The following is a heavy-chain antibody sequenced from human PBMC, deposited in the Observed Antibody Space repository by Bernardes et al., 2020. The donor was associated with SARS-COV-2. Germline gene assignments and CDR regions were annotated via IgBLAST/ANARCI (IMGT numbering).Heavy chain of an antibody. CDR1: GYTLTELS. V-gene: IGHV1-24*01. J-gene: IGHJ2*01. Sequence: ASVKVSCKVSGYTLTELSMHWVRQAPGKGLEWMGGFDPEDGETIYAQKFQGRVTMTEDTSTDTAYMELSSLRSEDTAVYYCATIPSNWGSSYSGWYFDLWGRGTLVTVSS. CDR2: FDPEDGET. CDR3: ATIPSNWGSSYSGWYFDL. D-gene: IGHD7-27*01.